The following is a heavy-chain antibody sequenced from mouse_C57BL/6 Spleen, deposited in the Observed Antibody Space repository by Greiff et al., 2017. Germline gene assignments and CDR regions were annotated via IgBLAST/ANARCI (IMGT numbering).Heavy chain of an antibody. Sequence: QVQLQQPGAELVMPGASVKLSCKASGYTFTSYWMHWVKQRPGQGLEWIGEIDPSDSYTNYNQKFKGKSTLTVDKSSSTAYMQLSSLTSEDSAFYYCARSRITSGRYFDVWGTGTTVTVSS. CDR3: ARSRITSGRYFDV. J-gene: IGHJ1*03. CDR1: GYTFTSYW. D-gene: IGHD1-1*01. CDR2: IDPSDSYT. V-gene: IGHV1-69*01.